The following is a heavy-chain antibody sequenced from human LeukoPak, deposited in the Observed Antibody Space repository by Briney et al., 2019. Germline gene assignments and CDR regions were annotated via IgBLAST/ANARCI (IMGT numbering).Heavy chain of an antibody. Sequence: GASVKVSCKASGYTFTGYYMHWVRQAPGQGLEWMGWINPNSGGTNYGQKFQGRVTMTRDTSISTAYMELSSLRSDDTAVYYCGRDHQAYCGGDCYSPFGYWGQGTLVTVSP. J-gene: IGHJ4*02. CDR3: GRDHQAYCGGDCYSPFGY. CDR1: GYTFTGYY. CDR2: INPNSGGT. D-gene: IGHD2-21*02. V-gene: IGHV1-2*02.